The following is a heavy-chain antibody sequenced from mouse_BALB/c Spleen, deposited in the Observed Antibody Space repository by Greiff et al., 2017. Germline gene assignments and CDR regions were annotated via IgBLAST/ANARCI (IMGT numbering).Heavy chain of an antibody. V-gene: IGHV3-1*02. CDR2: IHYSGST. CDR3: ARRENWEGAAWFAY. D-gene: IGHD4-1*01. J-gene: IGHJ3*01. CDR1: GYSITSCYS. Sequence: EVQLVESGPDLVKPSQSLSLTCTVSGYSITSCYSWHWIRQSPGNQLEWMGYIHYSGSTNYNQSLKSRISITRDTSKNQFFLQLNSVTTEDTATYYCARRENWEGAAWFAYWGQGTLVTVSA.